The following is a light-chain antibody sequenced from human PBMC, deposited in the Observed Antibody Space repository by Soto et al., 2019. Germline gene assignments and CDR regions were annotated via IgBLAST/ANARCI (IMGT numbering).Light chain of an antibody. CDR3: CSYAGSSTWV. J-gene: IGLJ3*02. CDR1: SSDVGSYNL. Sequence: QSALTQPAPVSGSPGQSITISCTGTSSDVGSYNLVSWYQQRPGKAPKLMIYEVSKRPSGVSNRFSGSKSGNTASLTISGLQAEDEADYSCCSYAGSSTWVFGGGTKLTVL. CDR2: EVS. V-gene: IGLV2-23*02.